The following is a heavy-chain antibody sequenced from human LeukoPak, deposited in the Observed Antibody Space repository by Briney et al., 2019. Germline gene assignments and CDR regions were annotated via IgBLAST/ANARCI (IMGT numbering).Heavy chain of an antibody. V-gene: IGHV3-43D*03. CDR3: AKDELGYYYYYYMDV. Sequence: GGSLRLSCAASGFTFDDYAMHWVRQAPGKGLEWVSLISWDGGSTYYADSVKGRFTISRDNSKNSLYLQMNSLRAEDTAVYYCAKDELGYYYYYYMDVWGKGTTVTISS. CDR1: GFTFDDYA. J-gene: IGHJ6*03. D-gene: IGHD6-13*01. CDR2: ISWDGGST.